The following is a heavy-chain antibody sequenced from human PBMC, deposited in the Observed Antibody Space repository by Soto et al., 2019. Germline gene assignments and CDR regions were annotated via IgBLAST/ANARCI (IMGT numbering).Heavy chain of an antibody. CDR3: ARVGTSYARRGLDV. Sequence: SETLSLTCKVSGGAIDRGGYYWCWIRQHPGKGLEWIGHIYYTGSAYYKPSLKSRVSMSIDTSQNQFSLELISVTAADTAVYYCARVGTSYARRGLDVWGQGTTVTVSS. J-gene: IGHJ6*02. CDR2: IYYTGSA. V-gene: IGHV4-31*03. D-gene: IGHD7-27*01. CDR1: GGAIDRGGYY.